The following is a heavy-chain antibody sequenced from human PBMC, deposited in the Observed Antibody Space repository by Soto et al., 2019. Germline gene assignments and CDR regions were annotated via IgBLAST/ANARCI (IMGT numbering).Heavy chain of an antibody. CDR3: ARKPPVTTDAFDI. V-gene: IGHV4-39*01. CDR1: GGSISSSSYY. J-gene: IGHJ3*02. CDR2: IYYSGST. Sequence: QLQLQESGPGLVKPSETLSLTCTVSGGSISSSSYYWGWIRQPPGKGLEWIGSIYYSGSTYYNPSLKSRVTISVDTSKNQFSLKLSSVTAADTAVYYCARKPPVTTDAFDIWGQGTMVTVSS. D-gene: IGHD4-17*01.